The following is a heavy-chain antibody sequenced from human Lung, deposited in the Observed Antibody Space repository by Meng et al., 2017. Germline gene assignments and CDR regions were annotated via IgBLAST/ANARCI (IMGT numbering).Heavy chain of an antibody. CDR1: GYTFTSYY. D-gene: IGHD6-13*01. CDR3: ARVPGIAAAGNFFDY. V-gene: IGHV1-46*01. CDR2: INPNDGST. J-gene: IGHJ4*02. Sequence: ASVKVSCKASGYTFTSYYIHWVRQAPGQGLEWMGIINPNDGSTNYAQNFQGRVTMTRDTSTTTVYMDLNSLRSEDTAVYFCARVPGIAAAGNFFDYWGQGTLVTVSS.